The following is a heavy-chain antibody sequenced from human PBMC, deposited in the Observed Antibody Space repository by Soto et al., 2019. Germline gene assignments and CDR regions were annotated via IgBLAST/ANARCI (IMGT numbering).Heavy chain of an antibody. CDR2: IIPIFGTA. J-gene: IGHJ5*02. V-gene: IGHV1-69*01. Sequence: QVQLVQSGAEVKKPGSSVKVSCKASGGTFSSYAISWVRQAPGQGLEWMGGIIPIFGTANYAQKFQGRVTITADESTSTAYMELSSLRSEDTAVYYCAREPTRLRFLEWFQNWFAPWGQGTLVTVSS. D-gene: IGHD3-3*01. CDR1: GGTFSSYA. CDR3: AREPTRLRFLEWFQNWFAP.